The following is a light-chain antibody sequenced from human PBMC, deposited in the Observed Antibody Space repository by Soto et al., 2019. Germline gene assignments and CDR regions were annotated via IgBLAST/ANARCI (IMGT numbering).Light chain of an antibody. CDR2: QVS. V-gene: IGLV2-18*02. CDR1: SSDVGSYNR. J-gene: IGLJ3*02. Sequence: QSALTQPPSVSGSPGQSVTISCTGTSSDVGSYNRVSWYQQPPGTAPKLMIYQVSNRPSGVPDRFSGSKSGNTASLTISGLQDEDEADYYCSSYTSSSTGVFGGGTKLTVL. CDR3: SSYTSSSTGV.